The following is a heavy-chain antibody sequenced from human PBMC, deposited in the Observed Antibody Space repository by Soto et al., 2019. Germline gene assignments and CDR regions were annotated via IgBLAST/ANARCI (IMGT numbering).Heavy chain of an antibody. CDR2: INAGNGNT. Sequence: QVQLVQSGAEVKKPGASVKVSCKASGYTFTSYAMHWVRQAPGQRLEWMGWINAGNGNTKYSQKFQGRVTITRDTSASTAYMELSSLRSEDTAVYFCARDRGGGSSYFDYWGQGTLVTVSS. D-gene: IGHD2-15*01. J-gene: IGHJ4*02. CDR3: ARDRGGGSSYFDY. CDR1: GYTFTSYA. V-gene: IGHV1-3*01.